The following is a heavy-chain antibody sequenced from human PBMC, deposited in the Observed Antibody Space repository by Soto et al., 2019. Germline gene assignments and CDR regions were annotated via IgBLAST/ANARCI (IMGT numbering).Heavy chain of an antibody. J-gene: IGHJ4*02. CDR3: AKDMSNYDILTGYYR. CDR2: ISGSGGST. D-gene: IGHD3-9*01. CDR1: GFTFSSYA. Sequence: GGSLRLSCAASGFTFSSYAMSWVRQAPGKGLEWVSAISGSGGSTYYADSVKGRFTISRDNSKNTLYLQMNSLRAEDTAVYYCAKDMSNYDILTGYYRWGQGTLVTVSS. V-gene: IGHV3-23*01.